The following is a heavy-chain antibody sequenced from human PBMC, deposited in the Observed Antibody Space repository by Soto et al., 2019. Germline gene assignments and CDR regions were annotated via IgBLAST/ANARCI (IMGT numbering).Heavy chain of an antibody. CDR3: VKAPRFDSYERPGRYSWLDP. Sequence: QVQLVESGGGVVQPGTSLTLSCGASGFDLSAYGMHWVRQAPGKGLEWVAVISNDEIYKDYADSVKGRFSISRDTSKNTLYLQMSSLRTDDTAVYYCVKAPRFDSYERPGRYSWLDPWGQGTLVIV. CDR1: GFDLSAYG. D-gene: IGHD3-16*01. CDR2: ISNDEIYK. J-gene: IGHJ5*02. V-gene: IGHV3-30*18.